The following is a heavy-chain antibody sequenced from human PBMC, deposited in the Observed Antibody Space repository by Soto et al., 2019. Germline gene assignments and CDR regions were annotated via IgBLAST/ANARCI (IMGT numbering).Heavy chain of an antibody. CDR3: AKEGYYYDSSGYYREPFDY. CDR2: ISGRGGST. J-gene: IGHJ4*02. V-gene: IGHV3-23*01. D-gene: IGHD3-22*01. Sequence: PGGSLRLSCAASGFTFSSYAMSWVRQAPGKGLEGVAAISGRGGSTYYADSVKGRFTISRDNSKTTLYLQMNSLRAEDTAVYYCAKEGYYYDSSGYYREPFDYWGQGTLVTVLL. CDR1: GFTFSSYA.